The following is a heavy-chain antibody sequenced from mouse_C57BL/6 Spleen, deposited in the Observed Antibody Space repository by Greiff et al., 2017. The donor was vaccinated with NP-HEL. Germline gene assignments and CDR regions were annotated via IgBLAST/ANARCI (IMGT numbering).Heavy chain of an antibody. CDR1: GFTFSSYG. CDR3: ARHNLDY. Sequence: EVQLVESGGDLVKPGGSLKLSCAASGFTFSSYGMSWVRQTPDKRLEWVATISSGGSYTYYPDSVKGRFTISRDNAKNTLYLQMSSLKSEDTTMYYCARHNLDYWGQGTTLTVSS. V-gene: IGHV5-6*01. J-gene: IGHJ2*01. CDR2: ISSGGSYT.